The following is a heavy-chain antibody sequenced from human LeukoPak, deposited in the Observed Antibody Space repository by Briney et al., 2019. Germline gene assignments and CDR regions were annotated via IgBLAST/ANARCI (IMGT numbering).Heavy chain of an antibody. D-gene: IGHD6-19*01. CDR1: GFTFSSYA. Sequence: PGGSLRLSCAASGFTFSSYAMHWVRQAAGKGLEWVAVISYDGGNKYYADSVKGRFTISRDNSKNTLYLQMNSLRAEDTAVYYCATSSGWFGPNWFDPWGQGTLVTVSS. V-gene: IGHV3-30-3*01. CDR2: ISYDGGNK. J-gene: IGHJ5*02. CDR3: ATSSGWFGPNWFDP.